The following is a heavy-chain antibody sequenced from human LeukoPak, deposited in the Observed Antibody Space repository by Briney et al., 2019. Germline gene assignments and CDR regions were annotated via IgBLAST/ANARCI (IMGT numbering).Heavy chain of an antibody. CDR2: IKQDGSDE. CDR3: ARWATSFDL. V-gene: IGHV3-7*01. D-gene: IGHD6-6*01. Sequence: PGGSLRLSCAASGFTFGNYWMSWVRQAPGKGLEWVANIKQDGSDEYYVDSVTGRFTISRDNAKNSLYLQMNSLRAEDTAVYYCARWATSFDLWGQGTLVTVSS. CDR1: GFTFGNYW. J-gene: IGHJ4*02.